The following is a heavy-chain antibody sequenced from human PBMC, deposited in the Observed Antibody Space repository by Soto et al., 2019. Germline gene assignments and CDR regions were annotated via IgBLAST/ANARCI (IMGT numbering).Heavy chain of an antibody. Sequence: GGALRLSCAASGFTFSSYWMHWVRQAPGKGLEWVSYISSSSSTIYYADSVKGRFTISRDNAKNSLYLQMNSLRDEDTAVYYCARDVSGLNWFDPWGQGTLVTVSS. CDR3: ARDVSGLNWFDP. CDR2: ISSSSSTI. D-gene: IGHD5-12*01. J-gene: IGHJ5*02. CDR1: GFTFSSYW. V-gene: IGHV3-48*02.